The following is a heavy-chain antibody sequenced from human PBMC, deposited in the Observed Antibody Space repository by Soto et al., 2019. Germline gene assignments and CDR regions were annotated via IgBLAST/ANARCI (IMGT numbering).Heavy chain of an antibody. J-gene: IGHJ4*02. CDR2: IYSGGST. V-gene: IGHV3-66*01. D-gene: IGHD1-20*01. CDR1: GFTVSSNY. CDR3: ARAREGFRIGIYNY. Sequence: EVQLVESGGGLVQPGGSLRLSCAASGFTVSSNYMSWVRQAPGKGLEWVSVIYSGGSTYYADSVKCRFTISRDNSKNTLYLQMNSLRAEDTAVYYCARAREGFRIGIYNYWGQGTLVTVSS.